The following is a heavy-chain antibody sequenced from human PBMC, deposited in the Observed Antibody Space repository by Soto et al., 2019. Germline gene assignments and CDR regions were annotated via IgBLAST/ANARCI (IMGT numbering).Heavy chain of an antibody. CDR1: GFTFSSYG. V-gene: IGHV3-33*01. CDR2: IWYDGSNK. J-gene: IGHJ4*02. CDR3: ARDYSEILYGSGSFLFDY. D-gene: IGHD3-10*01. Sequence: PGGSLRLSCAASGFTFSSYGMHWVRQAPGKGLEWVAVIWYDGSNKYYADSVKGRFTISRDNSKNTLYLQMNSLRAEDTAVYYCARDYSEILYGSGSFLFDYWGQGTLVTVSS.